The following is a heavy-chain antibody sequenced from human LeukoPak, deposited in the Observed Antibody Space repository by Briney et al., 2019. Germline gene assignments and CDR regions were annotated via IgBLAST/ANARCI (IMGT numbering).Heavy chain of an antibody. CDR2: ISSSGSTI. J-gene: IGHJ6*02. Sequence: GGSLRLSCAASGFTFSSYEMNWVRQAPGEGLEWVSYISSSGSTIYYADSVKGRFTISRDNAKNSLYLQMNSLRAEDTAVYYCARDLNDCSGGSCYSYYYYYGMDVWGQGTTVTVSS. V-gene: IGHV3-48*03. CDR3: ARDLNDCSGGSCYSYYYYYGMDV. D-gene: IGHD2-15*01. CDR1: GFTFSSYE.